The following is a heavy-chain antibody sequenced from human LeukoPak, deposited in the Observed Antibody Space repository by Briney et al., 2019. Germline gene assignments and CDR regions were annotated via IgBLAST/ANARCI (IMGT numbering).Heavy chain of an antibody. V-gene: IGHV1-8*01. CDR2: MNPNSGNT. D-gene: IGHD4-23*01. J-gene: IGHJ3*02. CDR3: ARGGGNLWAFDI. CDR1: XYTFTSYD. Sequence: ASVXXXCKXSXYTFTSYDINWVRQATGQGLEWMGWMNPNSGNTGYAQKFQGRVTMTRNTSISTAYMELSSLRSEDTAVYYRARGGGNLWAFDIWGQGTMVTVSS.